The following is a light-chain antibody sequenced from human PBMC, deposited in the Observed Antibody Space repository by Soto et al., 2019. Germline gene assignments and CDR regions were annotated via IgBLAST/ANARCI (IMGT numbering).Light chain of an antibody. CDR2: VNGDGSH. CDR1: SGHTTYV. Sequence: QPVLTQSPSASASPGDSVTITCTLSSGHTTYVVACLQQQPEKAPRYLMKVNGDGSHTRGDGLPARFSGSSSGAERYLTISSLHSGDESVYSYQTWGAGLRVFGGGTKVTVL. CDR3: QTWGAGLRV. V-gene: IGLV4-69*01. J-gene: IGLJ3*02.